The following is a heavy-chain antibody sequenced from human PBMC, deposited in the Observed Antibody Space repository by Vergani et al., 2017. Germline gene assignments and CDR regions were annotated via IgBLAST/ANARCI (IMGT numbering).Heavy chain of an antibody. V-gene: IGHV3-15*01. CDR1: GITFKNAW. CDR3: ASGSSGFFTLTSPNWFDP. J-gene: IGHJ5*02. D-gene: IGHD3-3*01. CDR2: IRSKNDGGTA. Sequence: EVQVVESGGGLIKPGGSLRLSCVVSGITFKNAWINWVRQAPGKGLEWIGRIRSKNDGGTADYAAPLKGRFTISRDDSKDSAFLLVNNLKTEDTAVYYCASGSSGFFTLTSPNWFDPWGQGTLVTVS.